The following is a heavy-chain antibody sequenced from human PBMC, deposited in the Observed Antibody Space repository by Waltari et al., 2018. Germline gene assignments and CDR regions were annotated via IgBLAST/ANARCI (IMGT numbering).Heavy chain of an antibody. CDR3: ARGAGAVH. J-gene: IGHJ4*02. CDR2: IYYSGGT. CDR1: GGSISSYY. V-gene: IGHV4-59*01. Sequence: QVQLQESGPGLVKPSETLSLTCTVSGGSISSYYWSWIRQPPGKGLEWIGYIYYSGGTNYNPSLKSRVTISVDTSKNQFSLKLSSVTAADTAVYYCARGAGAVHCGQGTLVTVSS. D-gene: IGHD1-26*01.